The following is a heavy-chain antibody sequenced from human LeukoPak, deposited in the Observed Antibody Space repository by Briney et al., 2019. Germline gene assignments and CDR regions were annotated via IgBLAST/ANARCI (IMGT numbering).Heavy chain of an antibody. CDR1: GGTFSSYA. D-gene: IGHD2-2*01. Sequence: SVKVSCKASGGTFSSYAISWVRQAPGQGLEWTGGIIPIFGTANYAQKFQGRVTITTDESTSTAYMELSSLRSEDTAVYYCARKLGYCSRTSCYPRDNWFDPWGQGTLVTVSS. CDR2: IIPIFGTA. J-gene: IGHJ5*02. V-gene: IGHV1-69*05. CDR3: ARKLGYCSRTSCYPRDNWFDP.